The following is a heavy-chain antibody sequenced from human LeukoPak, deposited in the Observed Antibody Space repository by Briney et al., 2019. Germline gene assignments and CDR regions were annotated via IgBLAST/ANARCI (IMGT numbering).Heavy chain of an antibody. CDR1: GGSISSYY. CDR3: ARLLYYYDSSGYFRDPNWFDP. D-gene: IGHD3-22*01. Sequence: SETLSLTCTVSGGSISSYYWSWIRQPAGKGLEWIGRIYTSGSTNCNPSLKSRVTMSVDTSKNQFSLKLSSVTAADTAVYYCARLLYYYDSSGYFRDPNWFDPWGQGTLVTVSS. J-gene: IGHJ5*02. CDR2: IYTSGST. V-gene: IGHV4-4*07.